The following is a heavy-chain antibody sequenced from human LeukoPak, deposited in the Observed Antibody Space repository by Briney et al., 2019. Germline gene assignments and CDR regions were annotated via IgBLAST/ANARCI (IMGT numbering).Heavy chain of an antibody. J-gene: IGHJ4*02. D-gene: IGHD2-2*01. CDR2: IYYSGST. CDR3: ARGFAGSSTSYAYPFGY. V-gene: IGHV4-31*03. Sequence: PSETLSLTCTVSGGSISSGGYYWSWIRHHPGKGLEWIGYIYYSGSTYYNPSLKSRITISVDTSKNQFSLKLSSVTAADTAVYYCARGFAGSSTSYAYPFGYWGQGTLVTVSS. CDR1: GGSISSGGYY.